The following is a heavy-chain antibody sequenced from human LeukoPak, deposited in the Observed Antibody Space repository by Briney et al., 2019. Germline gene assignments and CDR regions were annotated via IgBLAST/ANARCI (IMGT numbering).Heavy chain of an antibody. V-gene: IGHV3-23*01. Sequence: PGGSLRLSCAASGFTFSSYAMSWVRQAPGKGLGWISAISGSGGSTYYADSVKGRFTISRDNSKNTLYLQMNSLRAEDTAVYYCAKNPLLWFGPPSEYYFDYWGQGTLVTVSS. CDR3: AKNPLLWFGPPSEYYFDY. J-gene: IGHJ4*02. CDR1: GFTFSSYA. D-gene: IGHD3-10*01. CDR2: ISGSGGST.